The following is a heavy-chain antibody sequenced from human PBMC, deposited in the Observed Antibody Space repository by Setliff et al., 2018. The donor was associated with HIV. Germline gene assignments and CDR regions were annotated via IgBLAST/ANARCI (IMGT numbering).Heavy chain of an antibody. CDR2: IYYSGST. D-gene: IGHD6-13*01. J-gene: IGHJ5*02. CDR3: ARGTKGSRWSVTRINWFDT. V-gene: IGHV4-59*12. CDR1: GGSISGYY. Sequence: SSETLSLTCTVSGGSISGYYWSWIRQPPGKGLEWIGYIYYSGSTNYKPSLKSRVTISADTSKNQFSLKLSSVTAGDTAVYYCARGTKGSRWSVTRINWFDTWGQGTLVTVS.